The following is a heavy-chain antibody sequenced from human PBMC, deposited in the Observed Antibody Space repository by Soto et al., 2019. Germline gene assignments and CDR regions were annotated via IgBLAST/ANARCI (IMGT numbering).Heavy chain of an antibody. D-gene: IGHD4-17*01. CDR2: ISYDGSNK. Sequence: QVQLVESGGGVVQPGRSLRLSCAASRFTFSSYAMHWVRQAPGKGLEWVAVISYDGSNKYYADSVKGRFTISRDNSKNTLYLQMNSLRAEDTAVYYCARDPTDLDTVTYYYYGMDVWGQGTTVTVSS. CDR3: ARDPTDLDTVTYYYYGMDV. V-gene: IGHV3-30-3*01. J-gene: IGHJ6*02. CDR1: RFTFSSYA.